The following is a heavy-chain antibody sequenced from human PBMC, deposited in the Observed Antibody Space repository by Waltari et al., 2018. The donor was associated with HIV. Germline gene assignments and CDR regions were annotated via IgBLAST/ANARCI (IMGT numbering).Heavy chain of an antibody. V-gene: IGHV3-23*01. CDR3: AKFRGSGSDY. D-gene: IGHD3-10*01. Sequence: EVQLLESGGGLVQPGGSLRLPCAASGFTFVGYPMTWVRLARGKGLEWVSGISGSGGSTFYADSVKGRFAISRDNSKNTLYLQMNTLRAEDTAVYYCAKFRGSGSDYWGQGAQVTVSS. J-gene: IGHJ4*02. CDR2: ISGSGGST. CDR1: GFTFVGYP.